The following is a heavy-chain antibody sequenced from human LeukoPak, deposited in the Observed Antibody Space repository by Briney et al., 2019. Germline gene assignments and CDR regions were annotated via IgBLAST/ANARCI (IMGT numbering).Heavy chain of an antibody. Sequence: SETLSLTCAVYGGSFSGYYWSWLRQPPGKGLEWIGEINHSGSTNYNPSLKSRVTISVDTSKNQFSLKLSSVTAADTAVYYCARGSYDSSGYYNYFDYWGQGTLVTVSS. CDR2: INHSGST. J-gene: IGHJ4*02. D-gene: IGHD3-22*01. CDR3: ARGSYDSSGYYNYFDY. V-gene: IGHV4-34*01. CDR1: GGSFSGYY.